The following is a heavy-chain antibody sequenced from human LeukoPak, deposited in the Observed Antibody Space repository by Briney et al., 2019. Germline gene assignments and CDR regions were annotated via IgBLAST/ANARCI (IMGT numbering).Heavy chain of an antibody. D-gene: IGHD1-14*01. V-gene: IGHV3-23*01. CDR3: AKPGLLGGGPESFDY. CDR2: ISGSGGST. J-gene: IGHJ4*02. Sequence: PGGSLRLFCAASGFTRSSYAMSWVRQDPRKGLEWASAISGSGGSTYYADSVKGRFTISRDNSKNTLYLQMNSLRAEDTAVYYCAKPGLLGGGPESFDYWGQGTLVTVSS. CDR1: GFTRSSYA.